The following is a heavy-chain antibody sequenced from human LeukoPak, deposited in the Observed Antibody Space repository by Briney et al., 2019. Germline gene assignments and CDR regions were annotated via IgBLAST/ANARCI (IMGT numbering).Heavy chain of an antibody. D-gene: IGHD6-6*01. CDR1: GFAFSSYS. V-gene: IGHV3-48*02. Sequence: GGSLRLSCAASGFAFSSYSMNWVRQAPGKGLEWVSYISSSSSTIYYADSVKGRFTISRDNAKNSLYLQMNSLRDEDTAVYYCTTDLEYSSSPGFDYWGQGTLVTVSS. J-gene: IGHJ4*02. CDR2: ISSSSSTI. CDR3: TTDLEYSSSPGFDY.